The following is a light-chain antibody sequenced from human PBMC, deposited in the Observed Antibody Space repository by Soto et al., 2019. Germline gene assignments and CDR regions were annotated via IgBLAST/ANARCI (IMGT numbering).Light chain of an antibody. V-gene: IGKV1-33*01. CDR1: QDISNY. CDR2: DTS. CDR3: QRYDKLVC. Sequence: DIQMTQSPASLSASVGDRVTITCQASQDISNYLNWYQQKAGKAPKLLIYDTSELHTGVESRLSGSGSGTEFTFTISSLQAEDIETYSCQRYDKLVCFGQGTKLEIK. J-gene: IGKJ2*03.